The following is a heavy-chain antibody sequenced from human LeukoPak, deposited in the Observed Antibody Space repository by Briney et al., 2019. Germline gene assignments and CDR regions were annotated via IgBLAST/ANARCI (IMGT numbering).Heavy chain of an antibody. CDR2: IYYSGST. D-gene: IGHD3-9*01. Sequence: PSETLSLTCTVSGGSISSGDYYWSWIRQPPGKGLEWIGYIYYSGSTYYNPSLKSRVTISVDTSESQFSLKLSSVTAADTAVYYCARGGITIFAFDIWGQGTMVTVSS. V-gene: IGHV4-30-4*01. CDR1: GGSISSGDYY. CDR3: ARGGITIFAFDI. J-gene: IGHJ3*02.